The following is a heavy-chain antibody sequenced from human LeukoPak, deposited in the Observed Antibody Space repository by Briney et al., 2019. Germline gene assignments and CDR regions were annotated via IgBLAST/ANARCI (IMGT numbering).Heavy chain of an antibody. V-gene: IGHV4-59*01. J-gene: IGHJ5*02. CDR3: ARGVLQRSWFDP. CDR2: IYYSGST. D-gene: IGHD5-24*01. CDR1: ARSISSYY. Sequence: SATLSLTCTVSARSISSYYWSWLRQPPRKGLEWIGYIYYSGSTNYNPSLKSRVTISVDTSKNQFSLKLSSVTAADTAVYYCARGVLQRSWFDPWGQGTLVTVSS.